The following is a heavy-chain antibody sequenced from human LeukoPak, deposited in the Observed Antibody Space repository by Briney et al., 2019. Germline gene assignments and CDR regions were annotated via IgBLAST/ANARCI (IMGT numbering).Heavy chain of an antibody. V-gene: IGHV3-66*01. CDR3: ARGMPSVGRNHFDS. Sequence: GGSLRLSCAASGFTVISNYMSWVRQAPGKGLEWVSVIYSGGNTYYADSVKGRFTISRDTSKNTLYLQMNSLRAEDTAVYYCARGMPSVGRNHFDSWGQGTLVTVSS. CDR2: IYSGGNT. D-gene: IGHD2-2*01. J-gene: IGHJ4*02. CDR1: GFTVISNY.